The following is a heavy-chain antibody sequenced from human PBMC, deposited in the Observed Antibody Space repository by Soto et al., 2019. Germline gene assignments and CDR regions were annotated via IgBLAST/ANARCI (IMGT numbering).Heavy chain of an antibody. Sequence: PSETLSLTCAVSGGSISAAGYSWSWIRQPPGGGLEWVGYIYHSGTFLYNPSLKTRLTMSLNRSNNQFSLTLNSVTAADTAVYYCARVLGGAVYSDYGGRGILVTVSS. J-gene: IGHJ4*02. CDR2: IYHSGTF. D-gene: IGHD3-16*01. CDR1: GGSISAAGYS. CDR3: ARVLGGAVYSDY. V-gene: IGHV4-30-2*01.